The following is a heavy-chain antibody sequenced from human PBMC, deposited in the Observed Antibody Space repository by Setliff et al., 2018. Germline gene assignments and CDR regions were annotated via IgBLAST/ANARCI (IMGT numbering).Heavy chain of an antibody. J-gene: IGHJ4*02. CDR2: ISPYTGNI. V-gene: IGHV1-18*01. D-gene: IGHD3-10*01. CDR1: GYTFTDFS. CDR3: TRGRGHGARWPLFDY. Sequence: ASVKVSCKASGYTFTDFSINWVRQAPGQGLEWMGWISPYTGNIYSAQRFQGRVTLTTDASTSTAYLEVRSLTSDDTAVYYCTRGRGHGARWPLFDYWGQGTLVTVSS.